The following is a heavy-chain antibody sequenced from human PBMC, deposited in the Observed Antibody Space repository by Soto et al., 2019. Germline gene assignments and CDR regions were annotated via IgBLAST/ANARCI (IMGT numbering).Heavy chain of an antibody. D-gene: IGHD7-27*01. V-gene: IGHV4-4*02. CDR1: GGSISRSNW. CDR2: ISHSGST. CDR3: ARWAAANWRFHDAFDI. Sequence: SETLSLTCAVSGGSISRSNWWSWVRQPPGKGLEWIGEISHSGSTNYNPSLKSRVTISVDKSKNQFSLKLSSVTAADTAVYYCARWAAANWRFHDAFDIWGQGTMVTVSS. J-gene: IGHJ3*02.